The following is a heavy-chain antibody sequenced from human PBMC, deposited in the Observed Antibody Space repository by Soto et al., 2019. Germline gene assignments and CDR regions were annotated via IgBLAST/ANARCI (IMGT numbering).Heavy chain of an antibody. CDR1: GGSISSGGYS. D-gene: IGHD2-15*01. CDR3: ARGAQRVVATGNNWFDP. J-gene: IGHJ5*02. CDR2: IYHSGST. V-gene: IGHV4-30-2*01. Sequence: SETLSLTCAVSGGSISSGGYSWSWIRQPPGKGLEWIGYIYHSGSTYYNPSLKSRVTISVDRSKNQFSLKLTSVTAADTAVYYCARGAQRVVATGNNWFDPWGQGTLVTVSS.